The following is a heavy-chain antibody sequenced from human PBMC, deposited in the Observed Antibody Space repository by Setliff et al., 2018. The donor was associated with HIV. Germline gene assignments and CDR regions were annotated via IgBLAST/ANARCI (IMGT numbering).Heavy chain of an antibody. J-gene: IGHJ5*02. D-gene: IGHD3-10*01. CDR1: GYTFLNYD. Sequence: WASVKVSCKASGYTFLNYDINWLRQAPGQGLEWMGRLTPHSGDTTSADRFQGRLVMTTNTSTTTAFMELSSLRSDDTALYFCARGWGLWFGQLSILPLDPWGQGTLVTVSS. V-gene: IGHV1-8*01. CDR3: ARGWGLWFGQLSILPLDP. CDR2: LTPHSGDT.